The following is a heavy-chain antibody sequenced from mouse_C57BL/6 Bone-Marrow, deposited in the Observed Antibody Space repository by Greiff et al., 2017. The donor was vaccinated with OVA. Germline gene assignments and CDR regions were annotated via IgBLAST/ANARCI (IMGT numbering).Heavy chain of an antibody. CDR3: AREGYYVRYFDV. Sequence: VQLQQSGAELARPGASVKLSCKASGYTFTSYGISWVKQRTGQGLEWIGEIYPRSGNTYYNEKFKGKATLTADKSSSTAYMELRSLTSEDSAVYFCAREGYYVRYFDVWGTGTTVTVSS. V-gene: IGHV1-81*01. CDR1: GYTFTSYG. D-gene: IGHD2-3*01. CDR2: IYPRSGNT. J-gene: IGHJ1*03.